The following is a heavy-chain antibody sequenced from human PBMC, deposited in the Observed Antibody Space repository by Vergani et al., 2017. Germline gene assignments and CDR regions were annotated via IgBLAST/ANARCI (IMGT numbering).Heavy chain of an antibody. Sequence: QVQLQESGPGLVKPSETLSLTCTVSGGSISSYYWSWIRQPPGKGLAWIGYIYYSGSTNYNPSLKSRVTISVDTSKNQFSLKLSSVTAADTAVYYCARQPPESYYYDNRYFDLWGRGTLVTVSS. J-gene: IGHJ2*01. D-gene: IGHD3-22*01. CDR3: ARQPPESYYYDNRYFDL. CDR2: IYYSGST. CDR1: GGSISSYY. V-gene: IGHV4-59*01.